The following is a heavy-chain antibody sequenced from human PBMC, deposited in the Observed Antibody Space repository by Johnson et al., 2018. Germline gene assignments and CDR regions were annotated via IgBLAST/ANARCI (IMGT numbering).Heavy chain of an antibody. CDR3: ARDRPGSGWDVVTAIQARGYFQH. J-gene: IGHJ1*01. CDR2: ISSSSSYI. CDR1: GFTFSSYS. D-gene: IGHD2-21*02. Sequence: VQLVQSGGGLVKPGGSLRLSCAASGFTFSSYSMNWVRQAPGKGLEWVSSISSSSSYIYYADSVKGRFTISRDNPKNSLYLQMNSRRAEDTSVYYCARDRPGSGWDVVTAIQARGYFQHWGQGTLVTVSS. V-gene: IGHV3-21*01.